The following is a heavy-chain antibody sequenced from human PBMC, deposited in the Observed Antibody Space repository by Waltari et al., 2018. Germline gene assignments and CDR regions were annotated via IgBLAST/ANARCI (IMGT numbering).Heavy chain of an antibody. J-gene: IGHJ6*02. D-gene: IGHD3-16*02. CDR1: GASINSGSYF. V-gene: IGHV4-61*02. Sequence: QVQLQESGPGLVKPSQTLSLTCSVSGASINSGSYFWSWIRQPAGKGLEWIGRIYSRGTTKYNPALKSRVTMSLVMSKNQFSLNLTSVTAADTGVYYCAKVATRPARAGGVFVVDVWGQGTMVTVSS. CDR3: AKVATRPARAGGVFVVDV. CDR2: IYSRGTT.